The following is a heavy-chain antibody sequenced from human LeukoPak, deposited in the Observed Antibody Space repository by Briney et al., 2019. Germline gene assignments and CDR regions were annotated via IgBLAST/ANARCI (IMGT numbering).Heavy chain of an antibody. V-gene: IGHV3-23*01. Sequence: GGSLRLSCAASGFTFKNYALSWVRQAPGKRLGWVSGFSVNGRDTYYADFVKGRFTIARDIAKNTLYLQMNSLRAEDTATYYCAKPGRTAAGLFDSWGQGTLVTVSS. CDR2: FSVNGRDT. CDR1: GFTFKNYA. CDR3: AKPGRTAAGLFDS. J-gene: IGHJ4*02. D-gene: IGHD6-13*01.